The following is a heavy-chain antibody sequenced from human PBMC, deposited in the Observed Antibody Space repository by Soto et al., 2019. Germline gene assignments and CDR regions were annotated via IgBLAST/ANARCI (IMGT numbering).Heavy chain of an antibody. CDR3: ARAIQGGYGYTTLDS. Sequence: QVQLVQSGAEVKKPGASVKVSCKASGYTFMYYGISWVRQAPGQGLEWMGWINAYNGNTNYAQKFQGRVTMTTDTSTTTAYMELRTLRSDDTAVFYCARAIQGGYGYTTLDSWGQGTLVTVSS. J-gene: IGHJ5*01. CDR2: INAYNGNT. D-gene: IGHD5-18*01. CDR1: GYTFMYYG. V-gene: IGHV1-18*01.